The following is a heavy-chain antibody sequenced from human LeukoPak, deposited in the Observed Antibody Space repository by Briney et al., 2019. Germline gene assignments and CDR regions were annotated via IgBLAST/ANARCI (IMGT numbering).Heavy chain of an antibody. CDR2: IEKNGSGK. V-gene: IGHV3-7*03. J-gene: IGHJ4*02. D-gene: IGHD6-19*01. CDR3: AKDNRRHYTSGPNPDSLH. Sequence: GGSLRLSCTVSGFIFSDSWMDWIRQAPGKGLEWVAIIEKNGSGKNYVDSVKGRFTISRDNAKNSLYLQMNSLRVEDTAFYYCAKDNRRHYTSGPNPDSLHWGQGALVTVSS. CDR1: GFIFSDSW.